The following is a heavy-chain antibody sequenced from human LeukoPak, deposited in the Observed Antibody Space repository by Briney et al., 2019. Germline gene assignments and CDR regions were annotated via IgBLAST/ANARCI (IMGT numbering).Heavy chain of an antibody. D-gene: IGHD3-9*01. CDR3: ARDSRDILTGYLSGMDV. Sequence: GGSLRLSCAASGFTFSNYEMNWVRQAPGKGLEWVSYITSSGSTIYYAASVKGRFTISRDNAKNSLYLQMNSLRAEDTADYYCARDSRDILTGYLSGMDVWGKGTTVTVSS. J-gene: IGHJ6*04. V-gene: IGHV3-48*03. CDR2: ITSSGSTI. CDR1: GFTFSNYE.